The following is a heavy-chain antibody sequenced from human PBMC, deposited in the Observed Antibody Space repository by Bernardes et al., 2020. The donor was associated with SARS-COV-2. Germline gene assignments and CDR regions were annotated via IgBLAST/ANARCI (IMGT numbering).Heavy chain of an antibody. CDR1: GLTFRYFW. V-gene: IGHV3-74*01. CDR3: ARDVVGKEDF. J-gene: IGHJ4*02. CDR2: LYQDGTIT. D-gene: IGHD2-15*01. Sequence: GGSLRLSLSASGLTFRYFWLPLVPPVPGKGLVWVSPLYQDGTITDYADFVKGRFTLSRDNAKNTLFLQMNSLRAEDTAVYYCARDVVGKEDFWGQGTLVTVSS.